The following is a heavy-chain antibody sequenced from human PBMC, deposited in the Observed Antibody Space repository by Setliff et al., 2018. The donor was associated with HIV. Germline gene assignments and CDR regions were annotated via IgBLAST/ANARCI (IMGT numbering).Heavy chain of an antibody. Sequence: SETLSLTCTVSGGSISNYYWSWIRQPPGKGLEWIGRIYTSGNTNYNPSLKSRVTMSVDTSKNQLPLKVASVTAADTALYFCARATESSYDLLTAFWFFDSWGPGTPVTVSS. D-gene: IGHD3-9*01. CDR2: IYTSGNT. J-gene: IGHJ4*02. CDR3: ARATESSYDLLTAFWFFDS. V-gene: IGHV4-4*07. CDR1: GGSISNYY.